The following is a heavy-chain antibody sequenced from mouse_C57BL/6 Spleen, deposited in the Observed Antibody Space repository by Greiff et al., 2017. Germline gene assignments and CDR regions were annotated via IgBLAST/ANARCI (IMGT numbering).Heavy chain of an antibody. D-gene: IGHD2-5*01. Sequence: QVQLKQPGAELVKPGASVKVSCKASGYTFTSYWMHWVKQRPGQGLEWIGRIHPSDSDTNYNQKFKGKATLTVDKSSSTAYMQLSSLTSEDSAVYYCAIGSNPWYFDVWGTGTTVTVSS. CDR1: GYTFTSYW. CDR2: IHPSDSDT. V-gene: IGHV1-74*01. CDR3: AIGSNPWYFDV. J-gene: IGHJ1*03.